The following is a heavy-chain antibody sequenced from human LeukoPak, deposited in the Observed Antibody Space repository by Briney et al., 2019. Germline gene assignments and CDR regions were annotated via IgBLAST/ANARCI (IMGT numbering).Heavy chain of an antibody. CDR3: TTERNWELLRPYGMDI. CDR2: IRTKIDGETT. J-gene: IGHJ6*02. Sequence: GGSLRLSCAASGFNFKYVWMSWVRQAPGKGLEWVGRIRTKIDGETTDYAAPVKGRFIISRDDSKTTLYLQMNSLKIEDSAAYYCTTERNWELLRPYGMDIWGQGTTVTVSS. D-gene: IGHD1-26*01. CDR1: GFNFKYVW. V-gene: IGHV3-15*01.